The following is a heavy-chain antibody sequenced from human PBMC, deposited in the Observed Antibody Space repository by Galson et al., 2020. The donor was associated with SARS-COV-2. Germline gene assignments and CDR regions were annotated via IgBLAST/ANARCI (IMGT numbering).Heavy chain of an antibody. D-gene: IGHD4-17*01. V-gene: IGHV3-23*01. CDR1: GFTFDRYA. CDR3: AKDQGSDYGDQLDF. CDR2: IRNNGVRT. J-gene: IGHJ4*02. Sequence: GSLRLSCAASGFTFDRYALAWVRQAPGKGLEWISSIRNNGVRTYFADSVRGRFAISRDYSKSTVFQQMNNLRAEDTAIYYCAKDQGSDYGDQLDFWGQGTLVTVSS.